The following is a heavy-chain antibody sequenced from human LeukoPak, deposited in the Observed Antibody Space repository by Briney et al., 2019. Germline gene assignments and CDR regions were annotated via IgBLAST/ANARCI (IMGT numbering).Heavy chain of an antibody. Sequence: SETLSLTCAVYGVSFSGYYWSWIRQPPGKGLEWIGEINHSGSTNYNPSLKSRVTISVDTSKYQFSLKLSSVTAADTAVYYCASGPTMVRGRPFLSWGQGTLVTVSS. CDR2: INHSGST. CDR1: GVSFSGYY. V-gene: IGHV4-34*01. J-gene: IGHJ5*02. D-gene: IGHD3-10*01. CDR3: ASGPTMVRGRPFLS.